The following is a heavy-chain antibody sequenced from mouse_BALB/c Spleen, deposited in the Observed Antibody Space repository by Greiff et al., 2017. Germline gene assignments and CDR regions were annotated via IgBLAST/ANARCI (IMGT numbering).Heavy chain of an antibody. V-gene: IGHV1-80*01. CDR1: GYAFSSYW. CDR2: IYHGDGDT. Sequence: QVQLQQSGAELVRPGSSVKISCKASGYAFSSYWMNWVKQRPGQGLEWIGQIYHGDGDTNYNGKFKGKATLTADKSSSTAYMQLSSLTSEDSAVYFCARELRRRLDYWGQGTTLTVSS. J-gene: IGHJ2*01. CDR3: ARELRRRLDY. D-gene: IGHD1-2*01.